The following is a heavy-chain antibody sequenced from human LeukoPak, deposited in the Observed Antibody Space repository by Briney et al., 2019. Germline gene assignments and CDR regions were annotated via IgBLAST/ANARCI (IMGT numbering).Heavy chain of an antibody. V-gene: IGHV1-2*02. D-gene: IGHD3-10*01. Sequence: ASVKVSCKASGYTFTDYYIHWVRQAPGRGLECMGWINPNSGGTNYAQKFQGRVTMTRDTSISTAYMELSRLRSDDTAVYYCARGGSGSYFSWLDPRGQGTLVTVSS. J-gene: IGHJ5*02. CDR1: GYTFTDYY. CDR3: ARGGSGSYFSWLDP. CDR2: INPNSGGT.